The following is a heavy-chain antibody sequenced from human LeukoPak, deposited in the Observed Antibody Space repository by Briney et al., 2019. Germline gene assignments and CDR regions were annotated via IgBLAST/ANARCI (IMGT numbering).Heavy chain of an antibody. D-gene: IGHD3/OR15-3a*01. CDR1: GFTFSRYN. CDR3: ARGAPVVFWTYFDY. V-gene: IGHV3-21*01. J-gene: IGHJ4*02. CDR2: ISSSSSYI. Sequence: GGSLRLSCAASGFTFSRYNMNWVRQAPGKGLEWVSSISSSSSYIYYADSVKGRFTISRDNAKNSLYLQMNSLRAEDTAVYYCARGAPVVFWTYFDYWGQGTLVTVSS.